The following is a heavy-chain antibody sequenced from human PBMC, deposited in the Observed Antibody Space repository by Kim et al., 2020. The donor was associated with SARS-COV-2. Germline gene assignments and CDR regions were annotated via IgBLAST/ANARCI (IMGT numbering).Heavy chain of an antibody. Sequence: GGSLRLSCSASGFTFSDSYMAWIRQAPGKGLEWVSYISGSGSQTKYADSVKGRFTISRDNAARSLYLQLNSLRVDDTAVYFCARVRLDAFDIWGQGTVVTVSS. CDR2: ISGSGSQT. CDR3: ARVRLDAFDI. V-gene: IGHV3-11*03. J-gene: IGHJ3*02. CDR1: GFTFSDSY.